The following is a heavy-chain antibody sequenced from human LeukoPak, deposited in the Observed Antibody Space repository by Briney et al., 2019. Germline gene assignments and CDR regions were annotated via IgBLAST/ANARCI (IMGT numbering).Heavy chain of an antibody. CDR2: IIPILGIA. CDR1: GCTFSSYA. Sequence: ASVTVSCKASGCTFSSYAISGLRQAPAQGLEWMGRIIPILGIANYEQKFQGRVTITADKYTSTAYMELSSLRCEDAAVYYCAGVSGSGSYYLNGYWGQGTLVTVSS. J-gene: IGHJ4*02. V-gene: IGHV1-69*04. D-gene: IGHD3-10*01. CDR3: AGVSGSGSYYLNGY.